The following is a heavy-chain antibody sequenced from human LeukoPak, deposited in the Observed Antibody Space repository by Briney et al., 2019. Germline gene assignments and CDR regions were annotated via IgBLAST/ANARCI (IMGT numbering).Heavy chain of an antibody. CDR1: GGSFSGYY. D-gene: IGHD5-18*01. CDR3: ARHYAEYSYGYLIDRYYFDY. V-gene: IGHV4-59*08. J-gene: IGHJ4*02. CDR2: IYYSGST. Sequence: SETLSLTCAVYGGSFSGYYWSWIRQPPGKGLEWIGYIYYSGSTNYNPSLKSRVTISVDTSKNQFSLKLSSVTAADTAVYYCARHYAEYSYGYLIDRYYFDYWGQGTLVTVSS.